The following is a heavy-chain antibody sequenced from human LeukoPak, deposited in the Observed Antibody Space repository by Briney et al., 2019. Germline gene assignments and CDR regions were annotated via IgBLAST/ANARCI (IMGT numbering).Heavy chain of an antibody. CDR2: ISSSSSYI. J-gene: IGHJ4*02. Sequence: GGSLRLSCAASGFTFSSNTLNWVRQAPGKGLEWVSSISSSSSYIYYADSVKGRFTISRDNAKNSLYLQMNSLRAEDTAVYYCARVLGAGRGYCSGGTCELGYWGQGTLVTVSS. D-gene: IGHD2-15*01. V-gene: IGHV3-21*01. CDR1: GFTFSSNT. CDR3: ARVLGAGRGYCSGGTCELGY.